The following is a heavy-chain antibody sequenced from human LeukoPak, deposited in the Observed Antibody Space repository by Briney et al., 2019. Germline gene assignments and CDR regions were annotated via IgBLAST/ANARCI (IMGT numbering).Heavy chain of an antibody. Sequence: GGSLRLSCAASGFIFSTNYMSWVRQAPGKGLEWVSVIFSGGSTYYADSVKGRFTISRDKSNNTLYLQMNSLRAEDTAVYYCARVICSGGSCRFDYWGQGTLVTVSS. CDR1: GFIFSTNY. V-gene: IGHV3-53*01. CDR3: ARVICSGGSCRFDY. J-gene: IGHJ4*02. CDR2: IFSGGST. D-gene: IGHD2-15*01.